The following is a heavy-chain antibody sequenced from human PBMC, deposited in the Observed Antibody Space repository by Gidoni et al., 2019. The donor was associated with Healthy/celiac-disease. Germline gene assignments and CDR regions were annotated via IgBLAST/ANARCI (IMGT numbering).Heavy chain of an antibody. CDR1: GCSSCSSSYY. J-gene: IGHJ4*02. V-gene: IGHV4-39*01. CDR2: SYYHGRT. Sequence: QLQLQESGPGLVKPSETLSLTCTVPGCSSCSSSYYWGWIRQPPGKGLEWIGSSYYHGRTYYNPSLKSRVTISVDTSKNQFSLKLSSVTAADTAVYYCARHVVLLWFGEFESLYCFDYWGQGTLVTVSS. CDR3: ARHVVLLWFGEFESLYCFDY. D-gene: IGHD3-10*01.